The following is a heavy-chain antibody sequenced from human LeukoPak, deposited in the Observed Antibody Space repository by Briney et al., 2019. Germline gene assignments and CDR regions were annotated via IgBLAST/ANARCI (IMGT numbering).Heavy chain of an antibody. J-gene: IGHJ4*02. CDR1: GFIVSSNY. CDR3: AKDYGGTWGHRRREYSSSWYVDY. Sequence: GGSLRLSCAASGFIVSSNYMSWVRQAPGKGLEWVSVIYSGGSTNYADSVKGRFTISRDNSKNTLYLQMNSLRAEDTAVYYCAKDYGGTWGHRRREYSSSWYVDYWGQGTLVTVSS. V-gene: IGHV3-53*01. CDR2: IYSGGST. D-gene: IGHD6-13*01.